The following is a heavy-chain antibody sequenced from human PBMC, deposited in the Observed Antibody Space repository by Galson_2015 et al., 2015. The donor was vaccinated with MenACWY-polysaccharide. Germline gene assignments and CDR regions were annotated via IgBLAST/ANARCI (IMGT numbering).Heavy chain of an antibody. J-gene: IGHJ4*02. Sequence: SLRLSCAASGFTFSSFWMTWVRQAPGKGLEWVANIKQDGSEKYYVDSVKGRFTISRDNAKNSLYLQMNSLRAKDSAVYYCARDGKARHTVVDYWGQGTLVTVSS. CDR1: GFTFSSFW. CDR2: IKQDGSEK. D-gene: IGHD4-23*01. CDR3: ARDGKARHTVVDY. V-gene: IGHV3-7*01.